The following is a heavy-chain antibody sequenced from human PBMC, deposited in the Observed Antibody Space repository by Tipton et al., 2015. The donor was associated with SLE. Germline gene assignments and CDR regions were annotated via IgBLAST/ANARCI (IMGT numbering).Heavy chain of an antibody. CDR2: ISSSSSTI. J-gene: IGHJ6*02. CDR3: ARDPLPYALGYYYYGMDV. V-gene: IGHV3-48*01. Sequence: SLRLSCAASGFTFSSYSMNWVRQAPGKGLEWVSYISSSSSTIYYADSVKGRFTISRDNAKNSLYLQMNSLSAEDTAVYYCARDPLPYALGYYYYGMDVWGQGTMVTVSS. D-gene: IGHD2-2*01. CDR1: GFTFSSYS.